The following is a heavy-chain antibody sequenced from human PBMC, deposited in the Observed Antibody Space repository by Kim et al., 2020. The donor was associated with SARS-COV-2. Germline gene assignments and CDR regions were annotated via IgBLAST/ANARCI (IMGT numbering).Heavy chain of an antibody. CDR2: IQYSGGT. D-gene: IGHD6-6*01. CDR3: ATESAATRRSFDS. J-gene: IGHJ5*01. Sequence: SETLSLTCTVSGASITSGGYYWSWIRQHPGKGLEWIGYIQYSGGTYYNPSLKSRTTISVDTSKNHFSLKLSSVTAADTAVYYCATESAATRRSFDSWGQGTLVTVSS. V-gene: IGHV4-31*03. CDR1: GASITSGGYY.